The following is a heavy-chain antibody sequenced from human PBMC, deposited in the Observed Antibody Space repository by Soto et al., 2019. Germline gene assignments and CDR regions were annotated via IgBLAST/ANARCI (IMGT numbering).Heavy chain of an antibody. J-gene: IGHJ4*02. V-gene: IGHV4-59*11. CDR1: GDSINSRY. CDR2: IDYVGST. D-gene: IGHD3-10*01. CDR3: VRQRGNYFDF. Sequence: LSLTCSVSGDSINSRYWSWIRQPPGKGLEWIGYIDYVGSTNYAPSLQSRVTMSVDTSKNQVSLKLRYVTAADTAVYYCVRQRGNYFDFWGQGTLVTVSS.